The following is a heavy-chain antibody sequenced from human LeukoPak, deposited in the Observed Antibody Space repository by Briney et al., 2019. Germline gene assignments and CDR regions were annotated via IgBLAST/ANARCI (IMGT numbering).Heavy chain of an antibody. CDR2: ISYSGST. D-gene: IGHD3-16*02. CDR3: ARYVWGSYPTFEDY. V-gene: IGHV4-59*01. CDR1: GGSISSYY. Sequence: PSETLSLTCTVSGGSISSYYWSWIRQPPGKGLEWIGYISYSGSTNYNPSLKSRVTISVDTSKNQFSLKVSSVTAADTAVYYCARYVWGSYPTFEDYWGQGTLVTDSS. J-gene: IGHJ4*02.